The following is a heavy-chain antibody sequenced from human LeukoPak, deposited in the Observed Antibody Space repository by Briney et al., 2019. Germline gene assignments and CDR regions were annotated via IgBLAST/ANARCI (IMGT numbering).Heavy chain of an antibody. J-gene: IGHJ4*02. D-gene: IGHD2-2*03. CDR3: ARDRQDGYCSSTSCYGFDY. Sequence: ASVKVSCKASGYTFTSYAMHWVRQAPGQRLEWMGWINAGNGNTKYSQKFQGRVTITRDTSASTAYMELSSLRSEDTAVYYCARDRQDGYCSSTSCYGFDYWGQGTLVTVSS. CDR2: INAGNGNT. CDR1: GYTFTSYA. V-gene: IGHV1-3*01.